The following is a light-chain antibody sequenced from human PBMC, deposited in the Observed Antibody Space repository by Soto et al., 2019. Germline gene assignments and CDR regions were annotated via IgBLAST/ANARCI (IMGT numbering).Light chain of an antibody. CDR3: AAWDDSLSGYV. J-gene: IGLJ1*01. V-gene: IGLV1-47*02. Sequence: QSVLTQPPSASGTPGQRVTISCSGSSSNIGSNYVYWYHQLPGTAPKLLIYSNNQQPSGVPDRFSGSKSGTSASLAISGLRSEDEADYYCAAWDDSLSGYVFGTGTKMTVL. CDR2: SNN. CDR1: SSNIGSNY.